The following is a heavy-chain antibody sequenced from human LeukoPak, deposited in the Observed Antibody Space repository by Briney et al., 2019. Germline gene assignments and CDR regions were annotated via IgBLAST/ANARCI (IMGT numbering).Heavy chain of an antibody. CDR2: ISYSGNT. V-gene: IGHV4-59*08. CDR1: GGSISGYY. J-gene: IGHJ4*02. CDR3: ARHKAFDYDSSGFFFDY. D-gene: IGHD3-22*01. Sequence: SETLSLTCTVSGGSISGYYWSWIRQSPGKGLEWIASISYSGNTNYNPSLKSRVTISVDTSKNQFSPKLISVTTADTAVYFCARHKAFDYDSSGFFFDYWGQGTLIIVSS.